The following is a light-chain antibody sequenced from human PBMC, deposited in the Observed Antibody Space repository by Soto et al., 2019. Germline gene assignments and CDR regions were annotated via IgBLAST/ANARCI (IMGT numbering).Light chain of an antibody. J-gene: IGKJ2*01. V-gene: IGKV1-5*03. CDR3: QQYDSYPYT. CDR2: KAS. CDR1: QSISSW. Sequence: DIQMTQSPSTLSASVGDRVTITCRASQSISSWLAWYQQKPGKAPKLLIYKASYLESGVPSRFSGSGSGTDFTLTISSLQPVDFATDYCQQYDSYPYTFGQGTKLEIK.